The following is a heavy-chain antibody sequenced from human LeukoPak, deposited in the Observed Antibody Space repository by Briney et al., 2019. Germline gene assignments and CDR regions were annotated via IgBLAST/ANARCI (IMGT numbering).Heavy chain of an antibody. CDR1: GFTFSRYI. Sequence: PGRSLRLSCTASGFTFSRYIMHWVRQAPGRGLEWLAVISFDGTDKYYADSVRTRFTISRDNSKNTVSLHMNSLRVEDTGVYYCARGEFQSRQYLEWLEAPDYWGLGTLVTISA. CDR2: ISFDGTDK. V-gene: IGHV3-30*03. CDR3: ARGEFQSRQYLEWLEAPDY. D-gene: IGHD3-3*01. J-gene: IGHJ4*02.